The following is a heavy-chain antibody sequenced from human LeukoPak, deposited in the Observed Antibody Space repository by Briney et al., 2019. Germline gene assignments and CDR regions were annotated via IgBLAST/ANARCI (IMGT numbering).Heavy chain of an antibody. CDR1: GYSISSGYY. CDR2: IYHSGST. D-gene: IGHD4-17*01. Sequence: SETLSLTCTVSGYSISSGYYWGWIRQPPGKGLEWIGSIYHSGSTYYNPSLKSRVTISVDRSKNQFSLKLSSVTAADTAVYYCARNGHYSADYWGQGTLVTVSS. CDR3: ARNGHYSADY. V-gene: IGHV4-38-2*02. J-gene: IGHJ4*02.